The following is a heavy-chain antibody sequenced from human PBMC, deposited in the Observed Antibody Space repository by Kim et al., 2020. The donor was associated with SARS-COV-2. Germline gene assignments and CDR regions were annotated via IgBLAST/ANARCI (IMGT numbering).Heavy chain of an antibody. CDR2: ISSSSSYI. J-gene: IGHJ5*02. D-gene: IGHD3-9*01. Sequence: GGSLRLSCAASGFTFSSYSMNWVRQAPGKGLEWVSSISSSSSYIYYADSVKGRFTISRDNAKNSLYLQMNSLRAEDTAVYYCAREPSYYDILTGRTRGWFDHWGQGTLVTVSS. CDR3: AREPSYYDILTGRTRGWFDH. V-gene: IGHV3-21*01. CDR1: GFTFSSYS.